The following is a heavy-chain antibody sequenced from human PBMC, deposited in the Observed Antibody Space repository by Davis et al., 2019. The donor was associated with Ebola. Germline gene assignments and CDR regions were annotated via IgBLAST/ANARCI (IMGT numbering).Heavy chain of an antibody. CDR2: ISGSGGST. CDR1: GFTFSSYA. CDR3: ANGWVVVAATLYYYYGMDV. J-gene: IGHJ6*04. V-gene: IGHV3-23*01. Sequence: GSLRLPCAASGFTFSSYAMSWVRQAPGKGLEWVSAISGSGGSTYYADSVKGRFTISRDNSKNTLYLQMNSLRAEDTAVYYCANGWVVVAATLYYYYGMDVWGKGTTVTVSS. D-gene: IGHD2-15*01.